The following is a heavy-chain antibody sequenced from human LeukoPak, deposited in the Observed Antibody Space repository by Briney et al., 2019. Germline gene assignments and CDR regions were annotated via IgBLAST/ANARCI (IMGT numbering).Heavy chain of an antibody. J-gene: IGHJ4*02. Sequence: PSETLSLTCTVSGGSISSYYWRWIRQPPGKGLEWMGYIYYSGSTNYNPSLKSRVTISVDTSKNQFSLKLSSVTAADTAVYYCARAYCSGGSCYPVESFDYWGQGTLVTVSS. CDR2: IYYSGST. CDR3: ARAYCSGGSCYPVESFDY. D-gene: IGHD2-15*01. CDR1: GGSISSYY. V-gene: IGHV4-59*12.